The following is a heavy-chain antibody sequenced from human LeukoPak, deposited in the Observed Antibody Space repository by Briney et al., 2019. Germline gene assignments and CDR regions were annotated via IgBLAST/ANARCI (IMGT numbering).Heavy chain of an antibody. CDR1: GGTFSSYA. V-gene: IGHV1-69*13. CDR3: ASVGYCSGGSWPCSNWFDP. D-gene: IGHD2-15*01. CDR2: IIPIFGTA. Sequence: ASVKVSCRASGGTFSSYAISWVRQAPGQGLEWMGGIIPIFGTANYAQKFQGRDTITADESTSTAYMELSSLRSEDTAVYYCASVGYCSGGSWPCSNWFDPWGQGTLVTVSS. J-gene: IGHJ5*02.